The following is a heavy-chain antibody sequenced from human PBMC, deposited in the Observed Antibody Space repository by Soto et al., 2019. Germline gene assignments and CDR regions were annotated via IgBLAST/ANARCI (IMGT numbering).Heavy chain of an antibody. CDR3: ARDKGTGELVESHDP. CDR1: GYTFTSYY. J-gene: IGHJ5*02. D-gene: IGHD7-27*01. V-gene: IGHV1-46*01. Sequence: GASVKVSCKASGYTFTSYYMHWVRQAPGQGLEWMGIINPSGGSTSYAQKFQGRVTMTRDTSTSTVYMELSSLRSEDTAVYYCARDKGTGELVESHDPWGQGTLVTVSS. CDR2: INPSGGST.